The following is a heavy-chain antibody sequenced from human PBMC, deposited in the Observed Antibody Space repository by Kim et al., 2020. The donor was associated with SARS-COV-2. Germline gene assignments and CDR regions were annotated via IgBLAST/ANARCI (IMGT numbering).Heavy chain of an antibody. Sequence: SETLSLTCTVSGGSVSSGSYYWSWIRQPPGKGLEWIGYIYYSGSTNYNPSLKSRVTISVDTSKNQFSLKLSSVTAADTAVYYCARTYSSSLDVWGKGTTVTVSS. CDR2: IYYSGST. J-gene: IGHJ6*04. D-gene: IGHD6-13*01. V-gene: IGHV4-61*01. CDR1: GGSVSSGSYY. CDR3: ARTYSSSLDV.